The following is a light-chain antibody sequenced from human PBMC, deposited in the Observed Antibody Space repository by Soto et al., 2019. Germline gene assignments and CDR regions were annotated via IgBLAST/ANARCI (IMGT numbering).Light chain of an antibody. V-gene: IGLV2-14*03. CDR1: SSDVGGYNY. CDR3: SSYTSSSAYV. CDR2: DVN. J-gene: IGLJ1*01. Sequence: QSALTQPASVSGSPGQSITISCTGTSSDVGGYNYGSWYQQHPGKAPKLMIYDVNNRPSGVSNRFSGSKSGNTASLTISGLHAEDEADYYCSSYTSSSAYVFGTGTKLTVL.